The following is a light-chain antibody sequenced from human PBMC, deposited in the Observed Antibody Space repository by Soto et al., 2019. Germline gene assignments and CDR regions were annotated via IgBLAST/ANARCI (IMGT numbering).Light chain of an antibody. CDR3: QQLNTYPVT. CDR1: QGISRY. Sequence: IQLTQSPSSLSASVGDSVTITCRASQGISRYLAWYQQKPGRAPQLLIPAASTLQSGVPSRFSGSGSGTHFTLVISSLQPEDFATYYCQQLNTYPVTFGGGTKVDI. V-gene: IGKV1-9*01. J-gene: IGKJ4*01. CDR2: AAS.